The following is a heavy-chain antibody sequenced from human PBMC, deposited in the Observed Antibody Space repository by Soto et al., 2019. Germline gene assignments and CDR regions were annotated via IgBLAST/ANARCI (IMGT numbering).Heavy chain of an antibody. CDR1: GFTLSDHY. CDR2: TKDKPSDYTT. CDR3: VTLQFSRWFY. Sequence: PGGSLRLSCAVSGFTLSDHYMGWVRQAPGKGLEWVGRTKDKPSDYTTDYAASVNGRFTISRDDSKNSLYLQMNSLKTEDTAVYYCVTLQFSRWFYWGQGTLVTVSS. D-gene: IGHD4-4*01. V-gene: IGHV3-72*01. J-gene: IGHJ4*02.